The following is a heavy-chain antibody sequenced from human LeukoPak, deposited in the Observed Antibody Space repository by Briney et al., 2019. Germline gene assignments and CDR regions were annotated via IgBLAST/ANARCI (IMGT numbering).Heavy chain of an antibody. CDR3: AKEDVVVITIRYFQH. D-gene: IGHD3-22*01. V-gene: IGHV3-30*18. Sequence: GGSLRLSCAASGFTFSSYGMHWVRQAPGKGLEWVAVISYDGSNKYYADSVKGRFTISRGNSKNTLYLQMNSLRTEDTAIYYCAKEDVVVITIRYFQHWGQGTLVTVSS. CDR1: GFTFSSYG. J-gene: IGHJ1*01. CDR2: ISYDGSNK.